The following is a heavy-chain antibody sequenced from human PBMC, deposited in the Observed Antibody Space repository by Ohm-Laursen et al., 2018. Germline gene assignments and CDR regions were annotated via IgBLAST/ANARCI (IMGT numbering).Heavy chain of an antibody. V-gene: IGHV3-7*01. D-gene: IGHD3-22*01. CDR3: ARDGPGLFYYDSSGYQLY. J-gene: IGHJ4*02. CDR2: INRDGGSE. CDR1: GFSFSSYC. Sequence: SLRLSCAAFGFSFSSYCMDWVRQTPGKGLEWVANINRDGGSESYVDSVQGRFTISRDNAKNSLYLQMNSLRAEDTAVYYCARDGPGLFYYDSSGYQLYWGQGTLVTVSS.